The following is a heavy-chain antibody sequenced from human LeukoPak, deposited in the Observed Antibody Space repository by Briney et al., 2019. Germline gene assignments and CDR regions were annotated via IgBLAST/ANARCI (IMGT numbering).Heavy chain of an antibody. Sequence: GGSLRLSCAASGFTFSSYAMSWVRQAPGKGLEWVSAISGSGGSTYYADSVKGRFTISRDNSKNTLYLQMNSLRAEDTAVYYCAKDQQQLPYAEYLQHWGQGTLVTVSS. CDR3: AKDQQQLPYAEYLQH. V-gene: IGHV3-23*01. CDR1: GFTFSSYA. J-gene: IGHJ1*01. CDR2: ISGSGGST. D-gene: IGHD6-13*01.